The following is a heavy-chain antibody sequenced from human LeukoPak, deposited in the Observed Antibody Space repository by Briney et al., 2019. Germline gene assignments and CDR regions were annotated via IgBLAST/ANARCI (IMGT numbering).Heavy chain of an antibody. J-gene: IGHJ4*02. Sequence: PGGSLRLSCAASGFTFSSYAMHWVRQAPGKGLEWVAVISCDGSNKYYADSVKGRFTISRDNSKNTLYLQMNSLRAEDTAVYYCARPYYDYVWGSPTNYWGQGTLVTVSS. D-gene: IGHD3-16*01. CDR2: ISCDGSNK. CDR1: GFTFSSYA. CDR3: ARPYYDYVWGSPTNY. V-gene: IGHV3-30-3*01.